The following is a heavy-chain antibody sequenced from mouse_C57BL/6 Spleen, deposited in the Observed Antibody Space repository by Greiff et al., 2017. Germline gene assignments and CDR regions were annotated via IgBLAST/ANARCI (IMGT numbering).Heavy chain of an antibody. CDR1: GYAFSSSW. V-gene: IGHV1-82*01. D-gene: IGHD2-3*01. CDR3: ARWGGGYYDWYFDV. CDR2: IYPGDGDT. J-gene: IGHJ1*03. Sequence: VQLQQSGPELVKPGASVKISCKASGYAFSSSWMNWVKQRPGKGLEWIGRIYPGDGDTNYNGKFKGKATLTADKSSSTAYMQLSSLTSEDSAVYFCARWGGGYYDWYFDVWGTGTTVTVSS.